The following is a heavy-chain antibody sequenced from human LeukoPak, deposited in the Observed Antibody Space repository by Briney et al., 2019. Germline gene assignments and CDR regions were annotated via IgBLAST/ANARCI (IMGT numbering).Heavy chain of an antibody. Sequence: KPGGSLRLSCAATGFAFSRYYMSWIRQAPGKGLEWVSYISGTGSTIYYADSVRGRFTISRDNAKNSLYLQMNSLRADDTAVYYCANKQYLGTIFGVVKGAGYYYGMDVWGQGTTVTVSS. CDR2: ISGTGSTI. CDR1: GFAFSRYY. CDR3: ANKQYLGTIFGVVKGAGYYYGMDV. D-gene: IGHD3-3*01. J-gene: IGHJ6*02. V-gene: IGHV3-11*01.